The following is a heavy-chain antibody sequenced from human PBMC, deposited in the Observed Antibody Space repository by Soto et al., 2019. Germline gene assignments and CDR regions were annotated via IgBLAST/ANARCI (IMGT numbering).Heavy chain of an antibody. CDR1: GFTFSSYA. CDR2: ISGSGGST. J-gene: IGHJ4*02. Sequence: GGSLRLSCAASGFTFSSYAMSWVRQAPGKGLEWVSAISGSGGSTYYADSVKGRFTISRDNSKNTLYLQMNSLRAEDTAVYYCAKDSRKGRTAPRNFDYWGQGTLVTVSS. CDR3: AKDSRKGRTAPRNFDY. D-gene: IGHD6-25*01. V-gene: IGHV3-23*01.